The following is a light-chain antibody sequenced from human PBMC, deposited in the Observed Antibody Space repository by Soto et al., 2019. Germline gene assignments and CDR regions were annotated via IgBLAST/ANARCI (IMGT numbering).Light chain of an antibody. J-gene: IGKJ1*01. Sequence: EIVLTQSPGTLSLSPGERATLSCRSSQSVSSSYLAWYQHKPGQAPRLLIYDVSSRATGIPDRFSGSGSGTDFTLSSSRLEPEDFAVYYCQQSGSSPTFGQGTKVEIK. V-gene: IGKV3-20*01. CDR3: QQSGSSPT. CDR2: DVS. CDR1: QSVSSSY.